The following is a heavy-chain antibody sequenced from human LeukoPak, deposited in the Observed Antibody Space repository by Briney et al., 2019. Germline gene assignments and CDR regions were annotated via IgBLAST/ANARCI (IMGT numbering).Heavy chain of an antibody. Sequence: SVKVSCKPSGGTFSSYAISWVRQAPGQGLEWMGRIIPILTIANYAQKFQGRVTITADKSTSTAYMELGSLRSEDTAVYYCARSYSSSWSFDYWGQGTLVTVSS. CDR2: IIPILTIA. J-gene: IGHJ4*02. V-gene: IGHV1-69*04. CDR1: GGTFSSYA. CDR3: ARSYSSSWSFDY. D-gene: IGHD6-13*01.